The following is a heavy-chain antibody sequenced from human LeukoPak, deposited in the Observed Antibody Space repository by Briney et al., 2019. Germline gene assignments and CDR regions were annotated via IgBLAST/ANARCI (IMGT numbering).Heavy chain of an antibody. CDR1: GFIFSDYY. J-gene: IGHJ4*02. V-gene: IGHV3-30*18. CDR3: AKRMGPSIAATDLDY. D-gene: IGHD6-13*01. Sequence: GGSLRLSCAASGFIFSDYYMSWIRQAPGKGLEWVAVISYDGSNKNYADSVKGRFTISRDNSKNTLYLQMNSLRAEDTAVYYCAKRMGPSIAATDLDYWGQGTLVTVSS. CDR2: ISYDGSNK.